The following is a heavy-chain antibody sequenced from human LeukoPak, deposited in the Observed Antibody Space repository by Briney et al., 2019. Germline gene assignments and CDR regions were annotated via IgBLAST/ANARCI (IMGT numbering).Heavy chain of an antibody. J-gene: IGHJ4*02. CDR2: ISYDGSNK. Sequence: PGRSLRLSCAASGFTFSSYAMHWVRQAPGKGLEWVAVISYDGSNKYYADSVKGRFTISRDNSKNTLYLQMNSLRAEDTAVYYCARSRDFAYCGGDCHPPPGYWGQGTLVTVSS. D-gene: IGHD2-21*02. CDR3: ARSRDFAYCGGDCHPPPGY. V-gene: IGHV3-30-3*01. CDR1: GFTFSSYA.